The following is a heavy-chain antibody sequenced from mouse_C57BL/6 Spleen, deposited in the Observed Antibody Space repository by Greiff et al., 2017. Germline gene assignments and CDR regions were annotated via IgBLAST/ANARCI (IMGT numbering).Heavy chain of an antibody. J-gene: IGHJ4*01. Sequence: EVQRVESGGGLVKPGGSLKLSCAASGFTFSSYAMSWVRQTPEKRLEWVATISDGGSYTYYPDNVKGRFTISRDNAKNNLYLQMSHLKSEDTAMYYCARDRSYYGSFYYAMDYWGQGTSVTVSS. CDR1: GFTFSSYA. CDR3: ARDRSYYGSFYYAMDY. V-gene: IGHV5-4*01. D-gene: IGHD1-1*01. CDR2: ISDGGSYT.